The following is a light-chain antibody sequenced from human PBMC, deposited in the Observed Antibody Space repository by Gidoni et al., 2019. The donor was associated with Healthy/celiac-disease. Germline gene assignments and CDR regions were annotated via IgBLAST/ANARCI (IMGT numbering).Light chain of an antibody. CDR1: QSLLHSNGYNY. CDR2: LGS. Sequence: DIVMSQSPLSLPVTPGEPASISCRSSQSLLHSNGYNYLDWYLQKPGQSPQLLIYLGSNRASGVPDRFSGSGSGTDFTLKISRVEAEDVGVYYCMQALQTPATFAYETKVGIK. J-gene: IGKJ1*01. CDR3: MQALQTPAT. V-gene: IGKV2-28*01.